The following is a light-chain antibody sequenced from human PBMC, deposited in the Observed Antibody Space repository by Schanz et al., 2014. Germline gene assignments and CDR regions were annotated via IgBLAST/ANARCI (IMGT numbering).Light chain of an antibody. V-gene: IGKV3-11*01. J-gene: IGKJ4*01. Sequence: ETVLTQSPVTLSLSPGERATLSCRASQSVSSYLAWYQQKPGQAPRLLIYDASNRATGIPARFSGSGSGTDFTLTISSLEPEDFAVYYCQQRTNWPSVTFGGGTKVEIK. CDR1: QSVSSY. CDR3: QQRTNWPSVT. CDR2: DAS.